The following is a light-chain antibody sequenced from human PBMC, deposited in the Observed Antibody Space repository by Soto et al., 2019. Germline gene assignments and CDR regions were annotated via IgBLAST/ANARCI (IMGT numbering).Light chain of an antibody. J-gene: IGKJ3*01. CDR1: QDIRTS. CDR2: GAS. Sequence: DIQMTQSPSSLSASVGARVSITCQASQDIRTSLSWFQQKAGRAPKLLIYGASNLETGVPSRFRGSGSGRDFTFTISSLQTEDIATYYCQHYDNLPPFTFGPGTKVDIK. V-gene: IGKV1-33*01. CDR3: QHYDNLPPFT.